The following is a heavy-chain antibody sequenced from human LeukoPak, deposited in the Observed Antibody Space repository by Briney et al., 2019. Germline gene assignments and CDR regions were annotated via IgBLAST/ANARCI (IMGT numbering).Heavy chain of an antibody. CDR3: ARDQAGYSGYDYYYSYYMDV. CDR2: IYYSGST. Sequence: SETLSLTCTVSGGSISSSSYYWGWIRQPPGKGLEWIGSIYYSGSTYYNPSLKSRVTISVDTSKNQFSLKLSSVTAADTAVYYCARDQAGYSGYDYYYSYYMDVWGKGTTVTISS. D-gene: IGHD5-12*01. V-gene: IGHV4-39*07. CDR1: GGSISSSSYY. J-gene: IGHJ6*03.